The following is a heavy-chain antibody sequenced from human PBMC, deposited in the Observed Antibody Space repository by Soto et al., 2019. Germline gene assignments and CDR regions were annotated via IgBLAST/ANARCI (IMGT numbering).Heavy chain of an antibody. V-gene: IGHV4-39*01. D-gene: IGHD3-3*01. Sequence: PSETLSLTCTVSGGSISSSSYYWGWIRQPPGKGLEWIGSIYYSGSTYYNPSLKSRVTISVDTSKNQFSLKLSFVTAADTALYYCASYTIFGVVIPSPLFDYWGQGTLVTVSA. CDR1: GGSISSSSYY. J-gene: IGHJ4*02. CDR2: IYYSGST. CDR3: ASYTIFGVVIPSPLFDY.